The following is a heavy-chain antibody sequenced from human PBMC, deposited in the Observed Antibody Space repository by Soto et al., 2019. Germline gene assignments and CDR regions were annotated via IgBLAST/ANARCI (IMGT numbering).Heavy chain of an antibody. CDR2: ISNTSRTK. Sequence: EVQVVESGGGLIQPGGSLRLSCAGSGFDFSKYNMDWVRQAPGKGLEWISYISNTSRTKFYADSVKGRFTISRDNARSSLFLEMNSLRDEDNAIYYCARDGNRGYDMDVWGQGTTVTVSS. D-gene: IGHD1-1*01. CDR1: GFDFSKYN. V-gene: IGHV3-48*02. CDR3: ARDGNRGYDMDV. J-gene: IGHJ6*02.